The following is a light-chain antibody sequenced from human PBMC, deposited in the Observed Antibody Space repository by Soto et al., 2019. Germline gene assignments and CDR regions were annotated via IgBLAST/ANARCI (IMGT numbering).Light chain of an antibody. CDR1: QTISTW. CDR3: QQYYSYTLT. V-gene: IGKV1-5*01. J-gene: IGKJ5*01. CDR2: DSF. Sequence: DIQMTQSPSTLSAPVGDSVTITCRASQTISTWLAWYQQKRGQAPTFXIYDSFTLKSGVPSRFSGSGSGTDFTLTISCLQSEDFATYYCQQYYSYTLTFGQGTRLEIK.